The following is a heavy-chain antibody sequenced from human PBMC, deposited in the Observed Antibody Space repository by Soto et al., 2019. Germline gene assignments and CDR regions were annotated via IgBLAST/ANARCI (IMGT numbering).Heavy chain of an antibody. V-gene: IGHV4-39*01. CDR3: ATYLIAAAGTVWFDP. D-gene: IGHD6-13*01. CDR1: GGSISSSSYY. J-gene: IGHJ5*02. CDR2: IYYSGST. Sequence: SETLSLTCTVSGGSISSSSYYWGWIRQPPGKGLEWIGSIYYSGSTYYNPSLKSRVTISVDTSKNQFSLKLSSVTAADTAVYYCATYLIAAAGTVWFDPWGQGTLVTVSS.